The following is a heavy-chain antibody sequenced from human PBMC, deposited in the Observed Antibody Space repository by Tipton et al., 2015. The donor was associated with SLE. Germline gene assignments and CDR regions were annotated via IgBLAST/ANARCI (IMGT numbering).Heavy chain of an antibody. J-gene: IGHJ6*03. CDR2: IYYSGST. Sequence: TLSLTCTVSGDSIRSYYWTWIRQPPGKGLEWIGYIYYSGSTNYNPSLKSRVTISVDTSKNQFSLKLSSVTAADTAVYYCARDKKAPSYYYYYMDVWGKGTTVTVSS. CDR1: GDSIRSYY. V-gene: IGHV4-59*01. CDR3: ARDKKAPSYYYYYMDV.